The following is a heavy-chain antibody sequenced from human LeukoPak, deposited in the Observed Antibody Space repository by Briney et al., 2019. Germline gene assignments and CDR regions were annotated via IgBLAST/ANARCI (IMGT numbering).Heavy chain of an antibody. CDR2: IYHSGST. J-gene: IGHJ6*02. CDR3: ASLGPRPYGMDV. V-gene: IGHV4-59*08. D-gene: IGHD1-1*01. Sequence: PSETLSLTCTVSGGSISSYYWSWIRQPPGKGLEWIGSIYHSGSTYYNPSLKSRVTISVDTSKNQFSLKLSSVTAADTAVYYCASLGPRPYGMDVWGQGTTVTVSS. CDR1: GGSISSYY.